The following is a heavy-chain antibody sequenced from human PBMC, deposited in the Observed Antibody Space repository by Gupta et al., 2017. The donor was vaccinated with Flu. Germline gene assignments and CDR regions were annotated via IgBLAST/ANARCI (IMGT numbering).Heavy chain of an antibody. Sequence: WGWLRQPPGQTLEWMGYVFDSGDTHYNPSLSSRVIISADTSRNQFSLNLTSVTTADTAIYYCARLRRHSGSYYWFDSWGQGTLVTVSS. CDR2: VFDSGDT. CDR3: ARLRRHSGSYYWFDS. J-gene: IGHJ5*01. D-gene: IGHD1-26*01. V-gene: IGHV4-61*07.